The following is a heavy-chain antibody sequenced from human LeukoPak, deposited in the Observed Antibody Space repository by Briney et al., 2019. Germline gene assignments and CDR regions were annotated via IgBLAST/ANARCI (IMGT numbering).Heavy chain of an antibody. CDR2: IYYGGST. D-gene: IGHD4-4*01. Sequence: SETLSLTCTVSGGSISSSSYYWGWIRQPPGKGLEWIGSIYYGGSTYYNPSLKSRVTISVDTSKNQFSLKLSSVTAADTAVYYCARLTTESLYYYYGMDVWGQGTTVTVSS. V-gene: IGHV4-39*01. J-gene: IGHJ6*02. CDR3: ARLTTESLYYYYGMDV. CDR1: GGSISSSSYY.